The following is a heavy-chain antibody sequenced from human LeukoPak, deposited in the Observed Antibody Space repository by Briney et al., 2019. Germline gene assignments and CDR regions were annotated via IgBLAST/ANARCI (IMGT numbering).Heavy chain of an antibody. CDR1: GFTFSYYY. V-gene: IGHV3-11*01. D-gene: IGHD5-12*01. Sequence: GGSLRLSCAASGFTFSYYYMSWIRQAPGKGLEWVSYISSSGSNIYYADSVKGRFTISRDNAKNSLYLQMNSLRAEDTAVYYCARDSGYDYWTFDYWGQGTLVTVSS. J-gene: IGHJ4*02. CDR3: ARDSGYDYWTFDY. CDR2: ISSSGSNI.